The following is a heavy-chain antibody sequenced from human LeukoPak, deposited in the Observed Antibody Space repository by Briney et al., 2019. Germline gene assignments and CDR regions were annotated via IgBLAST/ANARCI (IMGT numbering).Heavy chain of an antibody. J-gene: IGHJ6*02. CDR1: GYNFTNYA. V-gene: IGHV1-3*01. Sequence: GASVKVSCKASGYNFTNYAVQWVRQAPGQRLEWLGWFNPGNGDTRYSQKFQGRVTITSDTSATTAYMELNSLTAEDTAVYYCSRDRWHCPVNCDSVYYYSLDVWGQGTTVTVSS. D-gene: IGHD1-20*01. CDR2: FNPGNGDT. CDR3: SRDRWHCPVNCDSVYYYSLDV.